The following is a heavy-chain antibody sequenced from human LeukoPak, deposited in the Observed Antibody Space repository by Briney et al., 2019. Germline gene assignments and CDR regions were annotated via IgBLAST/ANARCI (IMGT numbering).Heavy chain of an antibody. Sequence: SETLSLTCAVYGGPSSGYYWSWIRQPPGKGLEWIGEINHSGSTNYNPSLKSRVTISVDTSKNQFSLKLSSVTAADTAVYYCAREQLWTYYFDYWGQGTLVTVSS. V-gene: IGHV4-34*01. D-gene: IGHD5-18*01. CDR1: GGPSSGYY. J-gene: IGHJ4*02. CDR2: INHSGST. CDR3: AREQLWTYYFDY.